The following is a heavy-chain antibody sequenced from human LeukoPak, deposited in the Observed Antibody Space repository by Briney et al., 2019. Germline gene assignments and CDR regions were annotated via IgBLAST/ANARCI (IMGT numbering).Heavy chain of an antibody. CDR2: IWYDGSNK. V-gene: IGHV3-33*01. CDR3: ARGRQPDMITFGGVIVTNWFDP. Sequence: GGSLRLSCAASGFTFSSYGMHWVRQAPGKGLEWVAVIWYDGSNKYYADSVKGRFTISRDNSKNTLYLQMNSLRAEDTAVYYCARGRQPDMITFGGVIVTNWFDPWGQGTLVTVSS. J-gene: IGHJ5*02. D-gene: IGHD3-16*02. CDR1: GFTFSSYG.